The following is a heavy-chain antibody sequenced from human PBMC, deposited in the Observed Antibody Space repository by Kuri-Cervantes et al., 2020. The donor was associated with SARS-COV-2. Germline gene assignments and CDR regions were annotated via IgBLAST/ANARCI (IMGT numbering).Heavy chain of an antibody. CDR2: MNPNSGNT. J-gene: IGHJ4*02. V-gene: IGHV1-8*01. Sequence: ASVKVSCKASGYTFTSYDINWVRQATGQGLEWMGWMNPNSGNTGYAQKFQGRVTMTRDTSTSTVYMELSSLRSEDTAVYYCARSSFEPAPVRFLEWTGIKGGFDYWGQGTLVTVSS. CDR3: ARSSFEPAPVRFLEWTGIKGGFDY. CDR1: GYTFTSYD. D-gene: IGHD3-3*01.